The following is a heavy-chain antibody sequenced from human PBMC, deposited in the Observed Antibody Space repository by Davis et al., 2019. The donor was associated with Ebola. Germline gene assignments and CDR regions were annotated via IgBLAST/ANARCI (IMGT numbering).Heavy chain of an antibody. J-gene: IGHJ6*02. V-gene: IGHV1-2*06. CDR3: ARHAWAYYYGSGSYYKGGMDV. D-gene: IGHD3-10*01. CDR2: INPNSGGT. Sequence: ASVKVSCKASGYTFTGNYIQWVRQAPGQGLEWMGRINPNSGGTNYAQKFQGRVTMSRDTSTSTAYMAMSRLRSDDTAVYFCARHAWAYYYGSGSYYKGGMDVWGQGTTVTVSS. CDR1: GYTFTGNY.